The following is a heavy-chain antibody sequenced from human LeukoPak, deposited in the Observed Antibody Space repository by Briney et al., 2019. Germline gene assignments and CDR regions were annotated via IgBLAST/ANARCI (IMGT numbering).Heavy chain of an antibody. D-gene: IGHD2-21*01. Sequence: GGSLRLSCAASGFTFSSYSMNWVRQAPGKGLEWVSSISSSSSYIYYADSVKGRFTISRDNAKNSLYLQMNSLRAEDTAVYYCVRDIRPLSYMDVWGKGTTVTVSS. J-gene: IGHJ6*03. V-gene: IGHV3-21*01. CDR1: GFTFSSYS. CDR2: ISSSSSYI. CDR3: VRDIRPLSYMDV.